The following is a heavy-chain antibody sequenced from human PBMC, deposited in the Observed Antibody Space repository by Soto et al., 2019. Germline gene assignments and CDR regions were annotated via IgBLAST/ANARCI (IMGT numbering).Heavy chain of an antibody. CDR1: GGSFSGYY. J-gene: IGHJ4*02. CDR2: INHSGST. Sequence: LPLTCAVYGGSFSGYYWSWIRQPPGKGLEWIGEINHSGSTNYNPSLKSRVTISVDTSKNQFSLKLSSVTAADTAVYYCARRSTFYYDSSGYYVWGQGTLVTVSS. D-gene: IGHD3-22*01. CDR3: ARRSTFYYDSSGYYV. V-gene: IGHV4-34*01.